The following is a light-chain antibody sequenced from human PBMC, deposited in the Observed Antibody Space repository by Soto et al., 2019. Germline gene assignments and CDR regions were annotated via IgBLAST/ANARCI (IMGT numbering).Light chain of an antibody. V-gene: IGKV3-11*01. J-gene: IGKJ4*01. CDR1: QSVNIY. Sequence: EIVLTQAPATLSLSPGERATLSCRASQSVNIYLAWYQQRPGQAPRLLIYDVSNRASGIPARFSGSGSGTDFTLTISSLVPEDFAVYYCQQRSSWPVTFGGGTKVEIK. CDR2: DVS. CDR3: QQRSSWPVT.